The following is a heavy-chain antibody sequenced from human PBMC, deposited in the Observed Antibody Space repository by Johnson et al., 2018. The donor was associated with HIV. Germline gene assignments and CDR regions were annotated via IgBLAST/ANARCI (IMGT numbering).Heavy chain of an antibody. V-gene: IGHV3-30-3*01. J-gene: IGHJ3*02. CDR1: GFTFSSYA. CDR3: AGGYYDSVGRTGAFDT. D-gene: IGHD3-22*01. Sequence: QVQLVESGGGLVQPGVSLRLSCAASGFTFSSYAMHWVRQAPGKGLEWVAVISYDGSNKYYADSVKGRFTIYRDNSKNTLYLQMNSRGAEDTAVYYCAGGYYDSVGRTGAFDTWGQGTMGTVSS. CDR2: ISYDGSNK.